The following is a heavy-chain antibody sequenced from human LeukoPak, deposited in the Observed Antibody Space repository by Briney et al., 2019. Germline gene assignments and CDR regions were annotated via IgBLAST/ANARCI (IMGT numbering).Heavy chain of an antibody. Sequence: KPSETLFLTCTVFGWAISSFYWGWIRQPPGKGPEWIGYIYYSGSTNYNPSLKSRVTISVDTSKNQFSLKLSSVTAADTAVYYCASLHGYGSGRPWGQGTLVTVSS. J-gene: IGHJ5*02. CDR2: IYYSGST. V-gene: IGHV4-59*08. D-gene: IGHD3-10*01. CDR1: GWAISSFY. CDR3: ASLHGYGSGRP.